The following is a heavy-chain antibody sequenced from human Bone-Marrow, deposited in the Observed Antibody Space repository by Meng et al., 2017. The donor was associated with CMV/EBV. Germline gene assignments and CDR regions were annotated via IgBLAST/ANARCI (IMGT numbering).Heavy chain of an antibody. CDR3: VRGGGDY. D-gene: IGHD4-23*01. CDR1: GYTVTSYD. CDR2: MNPNSGNT. J-gene: IGHJ4*02. V-gene: IGHV1-8*03. Sequence: ASVKVSCKASGYTVTSYDINWVRQATGQGLEWMGWMNPNSGNTGYAQKFQGRVTITRNTSISTAYMALSRLRSDDTPVYYCVRGGGDYWGQGTMVTVSS.